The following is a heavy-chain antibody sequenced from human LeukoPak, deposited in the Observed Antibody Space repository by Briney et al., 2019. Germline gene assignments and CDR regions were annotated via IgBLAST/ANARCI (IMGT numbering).Heavy chain of an antibody. CDR3: AREKDYGGYADWFDP. CDR2: IYYSGST. V-gene: IGHV4-59*01. J-gene: IGHJ5*02. Sequence: PSETLSLTCTVSGGSISSYYWSWIRQPPGKGLEWIGYIYYSGSTNYNPSLKSRVTISVDTSKNQFSLKLSSVTAADTAVYYCAREKDYGGYADWFDPWGQGTLVTVSS. D-gene: IGHD4-17*01. CDR1: GGSISSYY.